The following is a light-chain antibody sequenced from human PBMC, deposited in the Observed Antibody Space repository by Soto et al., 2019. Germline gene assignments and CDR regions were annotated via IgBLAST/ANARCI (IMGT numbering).Light chain of an antibody. J-gene: IGKJ1*01. CDR2: GAS. CDR3: QQYNNWTRT. Sequence: EIVMTESPATLSVSRGERATLSCSASQVVASNFAWYQKKAGQDPRILIYGASTRATGIPPRFSGSVSGREFTLTISRLQSEECAIYECQQYNNWTRTFGQGTQLEIK. V-gene: IGKV3-15*01. CDR1: QVVASN.